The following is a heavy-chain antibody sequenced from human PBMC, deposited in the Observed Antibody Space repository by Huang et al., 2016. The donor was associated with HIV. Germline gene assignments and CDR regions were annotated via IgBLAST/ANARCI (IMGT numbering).Heavy chain of an antibody. Sequence: EVHLVQSGAEVKEPGESLKISCQASGYNFDSYWIGWVRQMPGKGVGWWGGSYPGDSDTRDDPSFQGKVTISADQSINTAYLQWSSLKASDTAIYFCARQGLWLPPTDPFDYWGQGTPVTVSA. V-gene: IGHV5-51*01. CDR3: ARQGLWLPPTDPFDY. D-gene: IGHD3-10*01. CDR1: GYNFDSYW. CDR2: SYPGDSDT. J-gene: IGHJ4*02.